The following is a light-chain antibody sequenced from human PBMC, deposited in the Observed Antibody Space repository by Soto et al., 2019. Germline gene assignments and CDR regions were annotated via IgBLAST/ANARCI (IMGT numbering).Light chain of an antibody. J-gene: IGKJ4*02. Sequence: IVMTQSPATLSVAPGEVVTLPSSAGHSVRINLACYQHTAGHAARLRIYGAATRATGIPARFSGSGSGTEFTLTIRSMQAADFAVYYCQPYNNWPRKFGRGTKV. CDR2: GAA. V-gene: IGKV3-15*01. CDR3: QPYNNWPRK. CDR1: HSVRIN.